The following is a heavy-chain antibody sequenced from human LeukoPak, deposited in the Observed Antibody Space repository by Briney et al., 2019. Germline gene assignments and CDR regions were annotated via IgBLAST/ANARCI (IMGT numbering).Heavy chain of an antibody. CDR1: GFTFSSYW. CDR2: IASDGSST. D-gene: IGHD3-3*01. CDR3: ARGKLVHDFWSGYYVY. J-gene: IGHJ4*02. V-gene: IGHV3-74*01. Sequence: GGSLRLSCAASGFTFSSYWMNWVRQAPGKGLVWVSRIASDGSSTTYADSVKGRFSISRDNSKNTLYLQMNSLRAEDTAVYYCARGKLVHDFWSGYYVYWGQGTLVTVSA.